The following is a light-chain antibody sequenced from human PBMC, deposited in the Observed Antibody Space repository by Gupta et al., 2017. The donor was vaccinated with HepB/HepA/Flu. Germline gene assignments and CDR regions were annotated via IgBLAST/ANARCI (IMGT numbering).Light chain of an antibody. Sequence: DIVMTQSPDSLPVSLGERATINCKSSPRVLYISNNKNYLAWYQQKLGQPPKLRIWWASTREAGVPDRCSGSGSGKDFTLTISSLQAEDVAVYYCQQDYSDMCILGQGTKLEIK. CDR1: PRVLYISNNKNY. J-gene: IGKJ2*04. V-gene: IGKV4-1*01. CDR2: WAS. CDR3: QQDYSDMCI.